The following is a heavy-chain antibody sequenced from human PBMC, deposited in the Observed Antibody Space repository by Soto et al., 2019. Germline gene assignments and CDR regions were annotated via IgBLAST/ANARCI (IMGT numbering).Heavy chain of an antibody. V-gene: IGHV3-30-3*01. J-gene: IGHJ6*01. CDR1: GFSFSDYA. D-gene: IGHD6-25*01. Sequence: QVQLVESGGGVVQPGRSLRLSCAASGFSFSDYAIHWVRQAPGKGLEWVTLISYDGSNKYYADSVKGRFTISRDNSDNAVYLQMNSLRADDTAVYYCARPPGIGTAVTGDYYYGMDVWGQGTTVTVSS. CDR2: ISYDGSNK. CDR3: ARPPGIGTAVTGDYYYGMDV.